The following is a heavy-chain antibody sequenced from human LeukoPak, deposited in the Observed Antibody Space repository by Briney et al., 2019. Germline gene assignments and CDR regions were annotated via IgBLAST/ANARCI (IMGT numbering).Heavy chain of an antibody. V-gene: IGHV4-34*01. J-gene: IGHJ4*02. CDR1: GGSFSGYC. Sequence: SETLSLTCAVYGGSFSGYCWSWIRQPPGKGLEWIGEINHSGSTNYNPSLKSRVTISVDTSKNQFSLKLSSVTAADTAVYYCATAYCGGDCSLIRGVFDYWGQGTLVTVSS. D-gene: IGHD2-21*02. CDR2: INHSGST. CDR3: ATAYCGGDCSLIRGVFDY.